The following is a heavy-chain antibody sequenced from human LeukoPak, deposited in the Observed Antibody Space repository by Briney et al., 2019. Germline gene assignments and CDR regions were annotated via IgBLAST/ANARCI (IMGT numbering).Heavy chain of an antibody. CDR2: TYTSGDT. CDR1: RASISDNY. CDR3: TIGGASGSFAH. J-gene: IGHJ5*02. Sequence: SETLSLTCTVSRASISDNYWSWSRQPAGKALEWIGRTYTSGDTNYNPSLKSRASVSVDTSKNQFYLSLRYVTAADTAVYYCTIGGASGSFAHWAPGTLVTVSS. D-gene: IGHD3-3*01. V-gene: IGHV4-4*07.